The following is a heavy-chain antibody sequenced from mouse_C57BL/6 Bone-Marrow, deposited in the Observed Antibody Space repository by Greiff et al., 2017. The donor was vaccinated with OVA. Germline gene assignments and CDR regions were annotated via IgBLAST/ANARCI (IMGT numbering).Heavy chain of an antibody. Sequence: EVQLQQSGTVLARPGASVKMSCKTSGYTFTSYWMHWVKQRPGQGLEWIGAIYPGNSDTSYNQKFKGKAKLTAVTSASTAYMELSSLTNEDSAVYYCTRSYYGSSYEGGYAMDYWGQGTSVTVSS. J-gene: IGHJ4*01. D-gene: IGHD1-1*01. V-gene: IGHV1-5*01. CDR3: TRSYYGSSYEGGYAMDY. CDR1: GYTFTSYW. CDR2: IYPGNSDT.